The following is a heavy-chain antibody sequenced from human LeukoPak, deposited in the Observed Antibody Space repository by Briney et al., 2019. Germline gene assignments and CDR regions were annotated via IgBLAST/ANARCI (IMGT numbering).Heavy chain of an antibody. Sequence: SETLSLTCTVSGGSISSYYWSWIRQPPGKELEWIGYIYYSGSTNYNPSLKSRVTISVDTSKNQFSLKLSSVTAADTAVYYCARDISGYHLYWGQGTLVTVSS. D-gene: IGHD3-22*01. CDR1: GGSISSYY. CDR3: ARDISGYHLY. J-gene: IGHJ4*02. CDR2: IYYSGST. V-gene: IGHV4-59*01.